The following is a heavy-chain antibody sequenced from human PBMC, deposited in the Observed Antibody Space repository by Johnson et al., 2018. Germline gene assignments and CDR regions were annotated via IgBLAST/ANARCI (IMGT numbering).Heavy chain of an antibody. J-gene: IGHJ5*02. D-gene: IGHD1-1*01. CDR3: DHGTTMGS. CDR2: IKYDGSIT. Sequence: VQLVQSGGGSVQPGGSLRLACAASGFTFSNYWMHWVRQAPGKGLVWVSRIKYDGSITGYADSVRGRFSISRDNAKNTLYLQMNSLRAEDSAVYYCDHGTTMGSWGQGTLVTVSS. V-gene: IGHV3-74*02. CDR1: GFTFSNYW.